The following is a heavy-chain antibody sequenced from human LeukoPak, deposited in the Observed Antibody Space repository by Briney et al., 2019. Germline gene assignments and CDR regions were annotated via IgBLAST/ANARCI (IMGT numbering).Heavy chain of an antibody. D-gene: IGHD3-3*01. CDR2: LLHSGST. CDR1: GGSITSGTYY. Sequence: SETLSLTCDVSGGSITSGTYYWSWIRQPPGKGLEWSGNLLHSGSTYQNPSLKSRVTISVDTSKSQFSLKLSSVTAADTAVYYCARTRDFWNGYFDYWGQGTLVTVSS. CDR3: ARTRDFWNGYFDY. J-gene: IGHJ4*02. V-gene: IGHV4-30-2*01.